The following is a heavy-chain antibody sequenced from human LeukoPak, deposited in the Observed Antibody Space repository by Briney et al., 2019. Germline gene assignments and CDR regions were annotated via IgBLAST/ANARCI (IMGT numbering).Heavy chain of an antibody. CDR2: ISGSGDNT. CDR3: AKDLSTVTFDAFDM. D-gene: IGHD4-17*01. V-gene: IGHV3-23*01. CDR1: EFTFSSYA. J-gene: IGHJ3*02. Sequence: PGGFLRLSCAGSEFTFSSYAMSWVRQAPGKGLEWVSTISGSGDNTYYADSVKGRFTVSRDNSENTLSLQMNSLRAEDTALYYCAKDLSTVTFDAFDMWGQGTMVTVSS.